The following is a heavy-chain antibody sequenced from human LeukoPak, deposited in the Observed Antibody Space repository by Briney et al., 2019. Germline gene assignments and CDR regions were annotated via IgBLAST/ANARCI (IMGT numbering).Heavy chain of an antibody. CDR2: IWYDGSNQ. V-gene: IGHV3-33*01. CDR3: ARDLSSSWSPGV. CDR1: GVTFSNYG. D-gene: IGHD6-13*01. Sequence: PGGSLRLSCITSGVTFSNYGFHWVRQAPGKGLEWTAAIWYDGSNQYYPDSVKGRFTISRDNSKNTIYLQMNSLRIEDTAMYYCARDLSSSWSPGVWGQGTMVSVSS. J-gene: IGHJ3*01.